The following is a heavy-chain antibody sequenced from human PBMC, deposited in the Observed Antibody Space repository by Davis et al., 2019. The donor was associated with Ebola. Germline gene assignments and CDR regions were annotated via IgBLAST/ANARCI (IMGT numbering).Heavy chain of an antibody. CDR1: GGPISSYY. D-gene: IGHD2-21*01. V-gene: IGHV4-59*01. CDR3: ARDPGDSRFYYYYGMDV. CDR2: IFYSGST. Sequence: SETLSLTCSVSGGPISSYYWSWIRQPPGKGLEWIGYIFYSGSTNYNPSLKSRVTISVNTSKNQFSLKLSSVTAADTAVYYCARDPGDSRFYYYYGMDVWGKGTTVTVSS. J-gene: IGHJ6*04.